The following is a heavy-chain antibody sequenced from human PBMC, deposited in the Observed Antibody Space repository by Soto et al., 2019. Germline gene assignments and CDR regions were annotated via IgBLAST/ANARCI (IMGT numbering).Heavy chain of an antibody. Sequence: QVQLVQSGADVKKPGSSVKVSCKTSGGSFGSSAISWVRQAPAQGLEWMGEIIPVFDKANYAQNFQGRLTITADDRTGTVFMELSSLSSEDAAVYFCARLRRDWGDAFDLWGLGTFVTVSS. CDR1: GGSFGSSA. V-gene: IGHV1-69*01. CDR2: IIPVFDKA. D-gene: IGHD3-16*01. CDR3: ARLRRDWGDAFDL. J-gene: IGHJ3*01.